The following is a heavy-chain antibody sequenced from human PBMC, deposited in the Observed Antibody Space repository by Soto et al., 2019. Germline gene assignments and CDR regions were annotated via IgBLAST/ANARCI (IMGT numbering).Heavy chain of an antibody. J-gene: IGHJ5*02. CDR1: GSSFSTYY. D-gene: IGHD2-2*01. CDR3: ATGRSEVVPGAMDT. Sequence: SETLSLTCTVSGSSFSTYYCNWVRQSAAKGLEWIGRIYPSGSTTYNPSLKSRLTMSVDTSKNQFSLRLTSMTAADTAVYYCATGRSEVVPGAMDTWGQGTLVTVSS. V-gene: IGHV4-4*07. CDR2: IYPSGST.